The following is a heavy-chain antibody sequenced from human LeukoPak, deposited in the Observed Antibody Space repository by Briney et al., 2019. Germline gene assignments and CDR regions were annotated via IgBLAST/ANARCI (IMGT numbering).Heavy chain of an antibody. V-gene: IGHV7-4-1*02. J-gene: IGHJ4*02. CDR1: GYTLTELS. CDR2: IDTNTGNP. Sequence: ASVEVSCTVSGYTLTELSMHWVRQAPGKGLEWMGWIDTNTGNPTYAQGFIGRFVFTLDTSVTTAYLQISSLKAEDTAVYYCTRGYDTTGYFSYWGQGTLVTVSS. D-gene: IGHD3-22*01. CDR3: TRGYDTTGYFSY.